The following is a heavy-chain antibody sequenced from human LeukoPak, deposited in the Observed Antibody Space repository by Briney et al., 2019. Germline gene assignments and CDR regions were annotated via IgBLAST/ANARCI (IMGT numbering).Heavy chain of an antibody. Sequence: ASVKVSCKASGYTFTSYYLHWVRQAPGQGLEWMGIIHPTVGDTTYAQKFQGRVTMTRDMSTGIVYMDLSSLRSEDTAVYYCARYGFSSVWQGGWHAFDIWGQGTTVTVSS. CDR2: IHPTVGDT. CDR1: GYTFTSYY. CDR3: ARYGFSSVWQGGWHAFDI. V-gene: IGHV1-46*01. D-gene: IGHD6-25*01. J-gene: IGHJ3*02.